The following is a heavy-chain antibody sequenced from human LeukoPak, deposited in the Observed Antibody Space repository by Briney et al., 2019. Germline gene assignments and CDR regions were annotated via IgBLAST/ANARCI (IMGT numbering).Heavy chain of an antibody. CDR3: ARDHRAFVVVPAAIDWFDP. D-gene: IGHD2-2*01. V-gene: IGHV1-69*13. Sequence: SVKVSCKASGGTLSSYAISWVRQAPGQGLEWMGGIIPIFGTANYAQKFQGRVTITADESTSTAYMELSSLRSEDTAVYYCARDHRAFVVVPAAIDWFDPWGQGTLVTVSS. J-gene: IGHJ5*02. CDR2: IIPIFGTA. CDR1: GGTLSSYA.